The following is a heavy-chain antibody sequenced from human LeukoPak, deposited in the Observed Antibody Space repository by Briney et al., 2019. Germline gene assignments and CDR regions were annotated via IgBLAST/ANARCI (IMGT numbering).Heavy chain of an antibody. Sequence: GGSLRLSCAASGFTLSSYGMHWVRQAPGKGLEWVAVISYDGSNKYYADSVKGRFTISRDNSKNTLYLQMNSLRAEDTAVYYCASLGGGFFGEFYQRPSDYWGQGTLVIVSS. J-gene: IGHJ4*02. D-gene: IGHD3-10*01. CDR2: ISYDGSNK. CDR3: ASLGGGFFGEFYQRPSDY. V-gene: IGHV3-30*03. CDR1: GFTLSSYG.